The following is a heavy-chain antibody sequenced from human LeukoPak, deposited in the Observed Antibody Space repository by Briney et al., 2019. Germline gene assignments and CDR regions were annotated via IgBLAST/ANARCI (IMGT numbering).Heavy chain of an antibody. J-gene: IGHJ4*02. CDR1: GFTFSSFT. CDR2: IRSSSSYI. CDR3: ARDRYTSGWAHFDY. Sequence: GGSLRLSCAASGFTFSSFTMNWVRQAPGKGLEWVSPIRSSSSYIYYADSVKGRFTISRDNAKNSLYLQMNSLRAEDTAVYYCARDRYTSGWAHFDYWGQGTLVTVSS. D-gene: IGHD6-19*01. V-gene: IGHV3-21*01.